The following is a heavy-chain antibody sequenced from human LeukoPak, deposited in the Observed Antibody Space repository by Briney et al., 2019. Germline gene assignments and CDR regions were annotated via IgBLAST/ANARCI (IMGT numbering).Heavy chain of an antibody. CDR2: IWYDGGNK. Sequence: SGGSLRLSCAASGFTFSSYGMHWVRQAPGRGLEWVAVIWYDGGNKYYADSVKGRFTISRDNSKNTLYLQMNSLRAEDTAVYYCAGYLAVAGLDAFDIWGQGTMVTVSS. D-gene: IGHD6-19*01. J-gene: IGHJ3*02. CDR3: AGYLAVAGLDAFDI. V-gene: IGHV3-33*01. CDR1: GFTFSSYG.